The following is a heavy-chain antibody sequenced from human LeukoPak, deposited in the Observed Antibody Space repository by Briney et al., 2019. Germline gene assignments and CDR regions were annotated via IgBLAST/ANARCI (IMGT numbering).Heavy chain of an antibody. V-gene: IGHV4-4*07. CDR3: ARDRRYYGSGSYYTYYYYGMDV. Sequence: SETLSLTYTVSGGSISSYYWSWIRQPAGKGLEWIGRIYTSGSTNYNPSLKSRVTMSVDTSKNQFSLKLSSVTAADTAVYYCARDRRYYGSGSYYTYYYYGMDVWGQGTTVTVSS. CDR2: IYTSGST. CDR1: GGSISSYY. J-gene: IGHJ6*02. D-gene: IGHD3-10*01.